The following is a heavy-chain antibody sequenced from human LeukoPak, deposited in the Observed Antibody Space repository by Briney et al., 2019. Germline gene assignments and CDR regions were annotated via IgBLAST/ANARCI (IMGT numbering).Heavy chain of an antibody. D-gene: IGHD6-19*01. CDR3: VRRFQIAVAGTFGCYYYMVV. V-gene: IGHV1-18*04. J-gene: IGHJ6*03. CDR2: ISAYNGKT. Sequence: APVKVSCKASGYTFTRYYMHWVRQAPGQGQEWMGWISAYNGKTKYAQKLQGRVTMTTDTSTSTDYMELRGVRSEDTAEYYCVRRFQIAVAGTFGCYYYMVVWGKGTTVTVS. CDR1: GYTFTRYY.